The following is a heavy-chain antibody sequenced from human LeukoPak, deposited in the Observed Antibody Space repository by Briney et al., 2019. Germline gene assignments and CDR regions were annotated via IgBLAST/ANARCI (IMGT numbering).Heavy chain of an antibody. J-gene: IGHJ4*02. Sequence: SVKVSCKASGGTFSSYTISWVRQAPGQGLEWMGRIIPILGIANYEQKLQGRVTLTADKSTSTAYMELSSLRSEDTAVYYCAQTFRICSSTSCSKPLDYWGQGTLVTVSS. CDR2: IIPILGIA. D-gene: IGHD2-2*01. V-gene: IGHV1-69*02. CDR1: GGTFSSYT. CDR3: AQTFRICSSTSCSKPLDY.